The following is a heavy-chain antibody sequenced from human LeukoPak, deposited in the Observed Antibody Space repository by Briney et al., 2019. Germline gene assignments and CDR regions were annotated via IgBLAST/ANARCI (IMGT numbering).Heavy chain of an antibody. CDR3: AKVNYYQPYF. J-gene: IGHJ4*02. V-gene: IGHV3-23*01. Sequence: PGGSLRLSCAASGFTLSSYAMSWVRQAPRKGLEWVSTIDVTTGGSYYADSVKGRFTISRDTFQNTLYLQLNSLRVDDTAVYYCAKVNYYQPYFWGQGTLVTVSS. D-gene: IGHD2-2*01. CDR1: GFTLSSYA. CDR2: IDVTTGGS.